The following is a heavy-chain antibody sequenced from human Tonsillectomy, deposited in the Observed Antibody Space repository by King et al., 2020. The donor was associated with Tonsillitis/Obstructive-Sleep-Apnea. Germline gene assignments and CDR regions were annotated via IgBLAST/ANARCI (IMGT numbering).Heavy chain of an antibody. CDR3: ARDTGNILTGWTEYGMDV. Sequence: HVQLVESGGGVVQPGRSLRLSCAASGFTFSSYGMHWVRQAPGKGLEWVAVISYDGSNKYYADSVKGRFTISRDNSKNTLYLQMNSLRAEDTAVYYCARDTGNILTGWTEYGMDVWGQGTTVTVSS. J-gene: IGHJ6*02. D-gene: IGHD3-9*01. CDR2: ISYDGSNK. CDR1: GFTFSSYG. V-gene: IGHV3-30*03.